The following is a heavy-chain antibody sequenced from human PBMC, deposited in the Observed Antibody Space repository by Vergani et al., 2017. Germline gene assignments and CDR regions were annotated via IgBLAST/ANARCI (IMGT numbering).Heavy chain of an antibody. J-gene: IGHJ4*02. D-gene: IGHD3-10*01. V-gene: IGHV3-23*04. CDR2: ISGSGGST. Sequence: VQLVESGGGLVKPGGSLRLSCAASGFTFSDYYMSWIRQAPGKGLEWVSAISGSGGSTYYADSVKGRFTISRDNSKNTLYLQMNSLRAEDTAVYYCAKGHITMVRGVPFDYWGQGTLVTVSS. CDR3: AKGHITMVRGVPFDY. CDR1: GFTFSDYY.